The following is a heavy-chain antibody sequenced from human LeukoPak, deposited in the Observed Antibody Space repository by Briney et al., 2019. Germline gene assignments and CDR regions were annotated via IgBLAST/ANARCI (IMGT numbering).Heavy chain of an antibody. V-gene: IGHV3-48*02. CDR2: ISSNSSAI. Sequence: PGGSLRLSCAASGFTFSSYTMNWVRQAPGKGLEWVSSISSNSSAIYYAASVKGRFTISRDNAKNSLYLQMNSLRDEDTAVYYCARGALRYSDYWGQGTLVTVSS. J-gene: IGHJ4*02. CDR3: ARGALRYSDY. D-gene: IGHD3-9*01. CDR1: GFTFSSYT.